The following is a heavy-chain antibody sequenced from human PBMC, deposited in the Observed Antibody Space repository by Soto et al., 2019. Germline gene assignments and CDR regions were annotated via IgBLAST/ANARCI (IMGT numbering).Heavy chain of an antibody. D-gene: IGHD3-16*01. CDR3: ARDGDVNTGFGKDY. J-gene: IGHJ4*02. Sequence: GGSLRLSCAASGFTFTNYWMHWVRQVPGKGLEWVAFIWHDGGNKFYAESVKGRFTISRDNSKNTLYLQMTSLSAEDTAMYYCARDGDVNTGFGKDYWGQGTLVTVSS. CDR1: GFTFTNYW. V-gene: IGHV3-33*08. CDR2: IWHDGGNK.